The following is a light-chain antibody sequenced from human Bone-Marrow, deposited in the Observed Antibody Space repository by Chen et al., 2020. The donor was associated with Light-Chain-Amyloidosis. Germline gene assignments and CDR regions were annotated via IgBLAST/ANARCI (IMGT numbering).Light chain of an antibody. J-gene: IGLJ1*01. CDR3: SSCTSISTP. V-gene: IGLV2-8*01. CDR1: SSDVGGYNY. CDR2: EVS. Sequence: QSALTQPPSASGSPGQSITISCTGTSSDVGGYNYVSWYQQHPGKAPKLMIYEVSKRPSGVPDRFSGSKSGNTASRAISGLQAEDDDDYYCSSCTSISTPFGTGTKVTVL.